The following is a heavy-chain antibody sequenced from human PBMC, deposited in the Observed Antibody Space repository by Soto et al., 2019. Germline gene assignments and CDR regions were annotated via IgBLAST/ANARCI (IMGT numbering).Heavy chain of an antibody. CDR1: GDSISITSYY. V-gene: IGHV4-39*07. CDR2: IHYSGST. CDR3: ARGRIGTALRYCSGGSCYYGVGNAFDI. J-gene: IGHJ3*02. D-gene: IGHD2-15*01. Sequence: SETLSLTCTVSGDSISITSYYWGWVRQPPGKGLEWIGSIHYSGSTNYNPSLQSRVTISGDASKKQFSLKLSSVTAADTAVYYCARGRIGTALRYCSGGSCYYGVGNAFDIWGQGTMVTVSS.